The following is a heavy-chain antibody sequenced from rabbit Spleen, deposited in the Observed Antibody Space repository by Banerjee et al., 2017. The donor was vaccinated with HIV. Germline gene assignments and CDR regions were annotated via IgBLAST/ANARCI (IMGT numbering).Heavy chain of an antibody. V-gene: IGHV1S40*01. Sequence: QSLEESGGDLVKPGASLTLTCTASGFSFSSNYWICWVRQAPGKGLEWIGCINTGTSGSTYYASWVNGRFSISRSTSLNTVTLQMTSLTAADTATYFCARSTYGYDDYGDLYYAAMDLWGPGTLVTVS. CDR3: ARSTYGYDDYGDLYYAAMDL. CDR2: INTGTSGST. CDR1: GFSFSSNYW. J-gene: IGHJ6*01. D-gene: IGHD2-1*01.